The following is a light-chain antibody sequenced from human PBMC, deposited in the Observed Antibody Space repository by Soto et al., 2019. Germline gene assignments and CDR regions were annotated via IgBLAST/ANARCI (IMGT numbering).Light chain of an antibody. CDR3: QQRSAGVT. CDR1: QSISNY. J-gene: IGKJ5*01. Sequence: EIVLTQSLATLSLSPLERATLXCRASQSISNYLAWYQHKPGQAPRLLIYDASNRATATPPRFSGSGSGTDFTLTISSLEPEDFAVYYCQQRSAGVTFGQGTRLEI. V-gene: IGKV3-11*01. CDR2: DAS.